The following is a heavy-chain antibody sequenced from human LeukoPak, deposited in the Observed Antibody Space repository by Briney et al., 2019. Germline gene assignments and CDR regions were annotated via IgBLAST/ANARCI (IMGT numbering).Heavy chain of an antibody. CDR3: ARDEDFGWFGAPDP. V-gene: IGHV4-38-2*02. Sequence: PSETLSLTCTVSGYSISSGYYWGWIRQPPGKGLEWIGSIYHSGSTYYNPSLKSRVTISVDTSKNQFSLKLSSVTAADTAVYYCARDEDFGWFGAPDPWGQGTLVTVSS. CDR2: IYHSGST. D-gene: IGHD3-9*01. CDR1: GYSISSGYY. J-gene: IGHJ5*02.